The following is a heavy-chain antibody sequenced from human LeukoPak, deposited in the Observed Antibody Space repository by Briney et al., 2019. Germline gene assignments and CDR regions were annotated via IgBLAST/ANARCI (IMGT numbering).Heavy chain of an antibody. CDR2: INVNGGAM. Sequence: GGSLRLSCAASGFSFKDYYFSWIRQAPGRGLEWVSFINVNGGAMYYADFVKGRFTISRDNAKSSLYLEMNSLRVADTAVYYCARGPRILAAGSYYFDYWGQGSLVTVSS. D-gene: IGHD6-13*01. CDR3: ARGPRILAAGSYYFDY. J-gene: IGHJ4*02. CDR1: GFSFKDYY. V-gene: IGHV3-11*01.